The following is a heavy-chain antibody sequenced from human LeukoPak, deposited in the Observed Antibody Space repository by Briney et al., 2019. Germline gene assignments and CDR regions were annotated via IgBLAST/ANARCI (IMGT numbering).Heavy chain of an antibody. CDR1: DYSISSGYGYY. Sequence: SETLSLTCTVSDYSISSGYGYYWGWIRQPPGKGLEWIGYIYYGGSTNYSPSLKSRVIISVDTSKNQFSLKLSSVTAADTAVYYCTIQRSGGSSGEFDPWGQGTLVTVSS. D-gene: IGHD6-13*01. J-gene: IGHJ5*02. V-gene: IGHV4-61*08. CDR3: TIQRSGGSSGEFDP. CDR2: IYYGGST.